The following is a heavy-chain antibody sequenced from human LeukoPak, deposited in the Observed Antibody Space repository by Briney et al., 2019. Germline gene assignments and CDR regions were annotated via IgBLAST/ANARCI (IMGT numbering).Heavy chain of an antibody. CDR3: ARGKGGWYFYFDY. Sequence: SETLSLTCAVYGGSFSGYYWSWIRQPPGKGLEWIGEINHSGSTNYNPSLKSRVTISVDTSKNQFSLKLSFVTAADTAVYYCARGKGGWYFYFDYWGQGTLVTVSS. D-gene: IGHD6-19*01. V-gene: IGHV4-34*01. J-gene: IGHJ4*02. CDR2: INHSGST. CDR1: GGSFSGYY.